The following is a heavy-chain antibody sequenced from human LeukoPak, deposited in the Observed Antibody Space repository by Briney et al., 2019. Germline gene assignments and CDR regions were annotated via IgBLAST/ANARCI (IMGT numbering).Heavy chain of an antibody. Sequence: ASVKVSCKASGYTFTSYYMHWVRQAPGQELEWMGIINPSGGSTSYAQKFQGRVTMTRDTSTSTVYMELSSLRSEDTAVYYCARIMVRGVLNGPYYYGMDVWGQGTTVTVSS. CDR1: GYTFTSYY. J-gene: IGHJ6*02. V-gene: IGHV1-46*01. CDR3: ARIMVRGVLNGPYYYGMDV. D-gene: IGHD3-10*01. CDR2: INPSGGST.